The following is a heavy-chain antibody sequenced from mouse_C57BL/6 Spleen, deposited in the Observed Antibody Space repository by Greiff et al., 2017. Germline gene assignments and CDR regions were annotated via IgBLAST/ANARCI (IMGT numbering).Heavy chain of an antibody. V-gene: IGHV1-19*01. D-gene: IGHD3-2*02. J-gene: IGHJ3*01. CDR2: INPYNGGT. CDR3: ARQEGNSSGYVAY. CDR1: GYTFTDYY. Sequence: EVQLQQSGPVLVKPGASVKMSCKASGYTFTDYYMNWVKQSHGKSLEWIGVINPYNGGTSYNQKFKGKATLTVDKSSSTAYMELNSLTSEDSAVYYCARQEGNSSGYVAYWGQGTLVTVSA.